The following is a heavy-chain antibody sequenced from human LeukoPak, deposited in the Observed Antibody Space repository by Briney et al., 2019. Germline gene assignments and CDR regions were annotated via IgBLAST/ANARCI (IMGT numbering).Heavy chain of an antibody. CDR2: INQDGSEK. J-gene: IGHJ4*02. Sequence: GGSLGLSCVASGFTFRRYWMSWVRQAPGKGLEWVANINQDGSEKYYVDSVKGRFTISRDNSKNSLYLQMSSLRAEDAAVYYCATDPRPDSGNFLGFDYWGQGTLVTVSS. D-gene: IGHD4-23*01. V-gene: IGHV3-7*01. CDR3: ATDPRPDSGNFLGFDY. CDR1: GFTFRRYW.